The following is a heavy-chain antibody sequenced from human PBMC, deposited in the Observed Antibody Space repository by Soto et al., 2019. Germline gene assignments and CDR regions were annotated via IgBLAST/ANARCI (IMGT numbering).Heavy chain of an antibody. CDR2: ISGYNGNT. CDR3: AGGGSGSYIDY. D-gene: IGHD3-22*01. CDR1: GYTFPSYG. Sequence: HVQLVQSGAEVKKPGASVKVSCKASGYTFPSYGINWVRQAPGQGLEWMGWISGYNGNTNYAQKIQGRVTLTTDTPPGTASMELRTLESANTAFYYVAGGGSGSYIDYWGQGTLVTVSS. V-gene: IGHV1-18*01. J-gene: IGHJ4*02.